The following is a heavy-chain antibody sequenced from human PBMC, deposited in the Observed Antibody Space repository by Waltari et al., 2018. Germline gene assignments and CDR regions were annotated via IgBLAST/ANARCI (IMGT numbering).Heavy chain of an antibody. Sequence: QVQLQESGPGLVKPSETLSLTCAVSGYSISSGYYWGWIRQPPGKGLEWIGSIYHSGSTYDNPSLKSRVTISVATSKNQFSLKLSSVTAADTAVYYCARRRSYGYAWFDPWGQGTLVTVSS. CDR3: ARRRSYGYAWFDP. CDR1: GYSISSGYY. V-gene: IGHV4-38-2*01. CDR2: IYHSGST. D-gene: IGHD5-18*01. J-gene: IGHJ5*02.